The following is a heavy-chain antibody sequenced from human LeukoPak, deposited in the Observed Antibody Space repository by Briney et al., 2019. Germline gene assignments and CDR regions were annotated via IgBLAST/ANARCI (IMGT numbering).Heavy chain of an antibody. CDR1: GFTFSNAW. CDR3: TTHADYYDSSGLDY. D-gene: IGHD3-22*01. Sequence: GGSLRLPCAASGFTFSNAWMSWVRQAPGKGLEWVGRIKSKTDGGSTDYAAPVKGRFTISRDDSKNTLYLQMNSLKTEDTAVYYCTTHADYYDSSGLDYWGQGTLVTVSS. V-gene: IGHV3-15*01. CDR2: IKSKTDGGST. J-gene: IGHJ4*02.